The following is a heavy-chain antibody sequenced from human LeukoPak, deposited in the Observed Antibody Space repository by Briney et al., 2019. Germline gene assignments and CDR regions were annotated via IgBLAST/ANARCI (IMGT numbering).Heavy chain of an antibody. D-gene: IGHD1-26*01. V-gene: IGHV4-59*01. CDR1: GGSFSGYY. J-gene: IGHJ6*03. CDR2: IYYSGST. Sequence: SETLSLTCAVYGGSFSGYYWSWIRQPPGKGLEWIGYIYYSGSTNYNPSLKSRVTISVDTSKNQFSLKLSSVTAADTAVYYYARVLIVGATLGGYYYYMDVWGKGTTVTVSS. CDR3: ARVLIVGATLGGYYYYMDV.